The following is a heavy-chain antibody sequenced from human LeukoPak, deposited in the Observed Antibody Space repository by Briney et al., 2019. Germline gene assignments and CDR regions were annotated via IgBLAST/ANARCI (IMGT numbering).Heavy chain of an antibody. CDR1: GGSISSYY. D-gene: IGHD4-17*01. CDR3: ARAWDGVYPPAFDY. J-gene: IGHJ4*02. V-gene: IGHV4-59*01. CDR2: IYYSGST. Sequence: PSETLSLTCTVSGGSISSYYWSWIRQPPGKGLEWIGYIYYSGSTNYNPSLKSRVTISVDTSKNQFSLKLSSVTAADTAVYYCARAWDGVYPPAFDYWGQGTLVTVSS.